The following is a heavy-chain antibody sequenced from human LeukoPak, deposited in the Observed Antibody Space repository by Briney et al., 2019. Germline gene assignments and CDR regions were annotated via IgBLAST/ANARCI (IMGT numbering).Heavy chain of an antibody. CDR2: INSDGSST. CDR1: GFTLTSYW. Sequence: GGSLRLSCAASGFTLTSYWMHWVRQAPGKGLVWVSRINSDGSSTSYADSVKGRFTISRDNAKNTVYLQMNSLSAEDTGVYYCARAREAQWLVDYWGQGTLVTVSS. J-gene: IGHJ4*02. V-gene: IGHV3-74*01. CDR3: ARAREAQWLVDY. D-gene: IGHD6-19*01.